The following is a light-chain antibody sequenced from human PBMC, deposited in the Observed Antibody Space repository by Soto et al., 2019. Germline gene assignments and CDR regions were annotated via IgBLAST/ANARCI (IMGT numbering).Light chain of an antibody. V-gene: IGKV1-27*01. CDR1: LPISIY. Sequence: EIQLTQSPSSLSASVGDRVTLSCRASLPISIYLAWYQQKPGKIPSLLIYAASTLQAGIPSRFSGSGSGTDFTLTIRSLQPEDVAAYYCQKYNSAPLTFGGGTKVDIK. CDR2: AAS. CDR3: QKYNSAPLT. J-gene: IGKJ4*01.